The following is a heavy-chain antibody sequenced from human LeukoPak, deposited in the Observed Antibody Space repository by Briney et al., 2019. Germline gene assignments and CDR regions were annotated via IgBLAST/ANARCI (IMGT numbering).Heavy chain of an antibody. CDR3: ARNLQQLGEGAFDI. D-gene: IGHD6-13*01. Sequence: SGPTLVNPTQTLTLTCTFSGFSLSTSGMCVSWIRQPPGKALEWLARIDWDDDKYYSTSLKTRLTISKDTSKNQVVLTMTNMDPVDTATYYCARNLQQLGEGAFDIWGQGTMVTVSS. CDR1: GFSLSTSGMC. J-gene: IGHJ3*02. V-gene: IGHV2-70*11. CDR2: IDWDDDK.